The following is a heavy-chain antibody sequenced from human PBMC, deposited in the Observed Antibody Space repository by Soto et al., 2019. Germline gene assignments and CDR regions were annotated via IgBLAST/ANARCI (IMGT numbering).Heavy chain of an antibody. CDR2: INAGNGNT. Sequence: QVQLVQSGAEVKKPGASVKVSCKASGYTFTSYAMHWVRQAPGQRLEWMGWINAGNGNTKYSQKFQGRVTITRDTAASTAYMELSSLRSEDTAVYYCARGYCSGGSCSSKDSSGWYRWFDPWGQGTLVTVSS. J-gene: IGHJ5*02. V-gene: IGHV1-3*01. D-gene: IGHD2-15*01. CDR1: GYTFTSYA. CDR3: ARGYCSGGSCSSKDSSGWYRWFDP.